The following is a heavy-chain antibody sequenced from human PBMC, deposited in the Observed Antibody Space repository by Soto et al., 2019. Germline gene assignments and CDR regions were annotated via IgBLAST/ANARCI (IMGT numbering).Heavy chain of an antibody. CDR1: GYSFMKYG. J-gene: IGHJ4*02. D-gene: IGHD2-2*01. CDR3: AREASVLIPAAQPSRFDS. CDR2: ISPYSGYT. V-gene: IGHV1-18*01. Sequence: GASVKVSCKGFGYSFMKYGINWVRQAPGQGREWVGWISPYSGYTDSAQKFHGRLTLTTDTAASTAYMELRILRSADTALYYCAREASVLIPAAQPSRFDSWGQGTLVTVSS.